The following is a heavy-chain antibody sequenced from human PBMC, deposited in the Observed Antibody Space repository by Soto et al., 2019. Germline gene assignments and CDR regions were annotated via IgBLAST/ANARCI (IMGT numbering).Heavy chain of an antibody. CDR3: AKVTVSDELIVVVPAAPSYYYYYGMDV. Sequence: EVQLLESGGGLVQPGGSLRLSCAASGFTFSSYAMSWVRQAPGKGLEWVSAISGSGGSTYYADSVKGRFTISRDNSKNTLYLQMNSLRAEDTAVYYCAKVTVSDELIVVVPAAPSYYYYYGMDVWGQGTTVTVFS. D-gene: IGHD2-2*01. CDR2: ISGSGGST. V-gene: IGHV3-23*01. J-gene: IGHJ6*02. CDR1: GFTFSSYA.